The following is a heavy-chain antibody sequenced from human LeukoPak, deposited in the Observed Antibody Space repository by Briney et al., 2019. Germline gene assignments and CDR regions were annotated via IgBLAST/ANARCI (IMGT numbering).Heavy chain of an antibody. CDR1: GDSVSSNSAA. D-gene: IGHD6-13*01. J-gene: IGHJ5*02. CDR2: TYYRSKWYN. V-gene: IGHV6-1*01. Sequence: SQTLSLTCAISGDSVSSNSAAWNWLRQSPSRGLEWLGRTYYRSKWYNDYAVSVKSRITINPDTSKNQFSLQLNSVTPEDTAVYYCAKGDSWSYDWFDPWGQGTLVTVSS. CDR3: AKGDSWSYDWFDP.